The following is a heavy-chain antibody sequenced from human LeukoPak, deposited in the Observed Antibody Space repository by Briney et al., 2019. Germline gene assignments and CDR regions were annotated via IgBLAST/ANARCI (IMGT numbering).Heavy chain of an antibody. J-gene: IGHJ4*02. CDR2: ISSSSSYI. D-gene: IGHD5-12*01. Sequence: EGSLRLSCAASGFTFSSYSMNWVRQAPGKGLEWVSSISSSSSYIYYADSVKGRFTISRDNAKNSLYLQMNSLRAEDTAVYYCASALSGYDNYFDYWGQGTLVTVSS. V-gene: IGHV3-21*01. CDR3: ASALSGYDNYFDY. CDR1: GFTFSSYS.